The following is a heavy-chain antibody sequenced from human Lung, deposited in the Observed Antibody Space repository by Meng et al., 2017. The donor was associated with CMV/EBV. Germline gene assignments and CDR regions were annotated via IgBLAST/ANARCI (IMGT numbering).Heavy chain of an antibody. CDR2: IKQDGSEK. Sequence: GGSLRLSXAASGFTFNNYWMTWVRQAPGKGLEWVANIKQDGSEKYYVDSVKGRFTVSRDNAKNSLYLQMNSLRAEDTAVYYCARDAPYCSSTSCYYSYGLDVWGQGTTVTVSS. CDR3: ARDAPYCSSTSCYYSYGLDV. CDR1: GFTFNNYW. D-gene: IGHD2-2*01. J-gene: IGHJ6*02. V-gene: IGHV3-7*01.